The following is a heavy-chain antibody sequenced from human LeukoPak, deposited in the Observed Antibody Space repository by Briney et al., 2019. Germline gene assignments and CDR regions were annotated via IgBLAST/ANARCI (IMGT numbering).Heavy chain of an antibody. CDR2: INSDGSST. J-gene: IGHJ5*02. CDR3: ARDKDYGDYDGWFDP. D-gene: IGHD4-17*01. Sequence: GSLRLSCATSGFTLSTYWMSWVRQAPGKGLVWVSRINSDGSSTSYADSVKGRFTISRDNAKNTLYLQMNSLRAKDTAVYYCARDKDYGDYDGWFDPWGQGTLVTVSS. V-gene: IGHV3-74*01. CDR1: GFTLSTYW.